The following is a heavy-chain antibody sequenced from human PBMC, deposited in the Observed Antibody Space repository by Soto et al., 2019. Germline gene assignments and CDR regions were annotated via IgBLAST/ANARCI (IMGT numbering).Heavy chain of an antibody. D-gene: IGHD3-22*01. Sequence: SETLSLTCAVSGGSISSSNWWSWVRQPPGKGLEWIGEIYHSGSTNYNPSLKSRVTISVDKSKNQFSLKLSSVTAADTAVYYCARFNYYDSSGYYYFDYWGQGTLVTVSS. CDR3: ARFNYYDSSGYYYFDY. CDR1: GGSISSSNW. V-gene: IGHV4-4*02. J-gene: IGHJ4*02. CDR2: IYHSGST.